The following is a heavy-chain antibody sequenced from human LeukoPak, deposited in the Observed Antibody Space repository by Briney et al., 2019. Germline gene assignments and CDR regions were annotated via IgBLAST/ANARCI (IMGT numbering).Heavy chain of an antibody. J-gene: IGHJ3*02. CDR2: IYYSGST. D-gene: IGHD4-23*01. Sequence: SETLSLTCTVSGGSISSSSYYWGWIRQPPGKGLEWIGSIYYSGSTYYNPSLKSRVTISVDTSKNQFSLELSSVTAADTAVYYCAGMTTVVTPEFDIWGQGTMVTVSS. V-gene: IGHV4-39*07. CDR3: AGMTTVVTPEFDI. CDR1: GGSISSSSYY.